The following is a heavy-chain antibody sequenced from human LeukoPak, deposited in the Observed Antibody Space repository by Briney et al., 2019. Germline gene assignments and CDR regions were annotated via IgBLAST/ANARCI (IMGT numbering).Heavy chain of an antibody. D-gene: IGHD5-18*01. V-gene: IGHV4-59*01. CDR3: ARSGYSYGYDAFDI. J-gene: IGHJ3*02. Sequence: SSETLSLTCTVSGGSISSYYWSWIRQPPGKGLEWIGYIYYSGSTNYNPSLKSRVTISVDTSKNQFSLKLSSVTAADTAVYCCARSGYSYGYDAFDIWGQGTMVTVSS. CDR1: GGSISSYY. CDR2: IYYSGST.